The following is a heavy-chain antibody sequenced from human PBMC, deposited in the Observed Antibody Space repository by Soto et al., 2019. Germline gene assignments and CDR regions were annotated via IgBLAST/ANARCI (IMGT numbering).Heavy chain of an antibody. Sequence: SETLSLTCAVSGGSISSSNWWSWVRQPPGKGLEWIGEIYHSGSTKYNPSLKSRVTISVDKSKNQFSLKLSSVTAADTAVYYCASIRGGYYYGMDVWGQGTTVT. CDR2: IYHSGST. CDR3: ASIRGGYYYGMDV. J-gene: IGHJ6*02. V-gene: IGHV4-4*02. CDR1: GGSISSSNW. D-gene: IGHD3-10*01.